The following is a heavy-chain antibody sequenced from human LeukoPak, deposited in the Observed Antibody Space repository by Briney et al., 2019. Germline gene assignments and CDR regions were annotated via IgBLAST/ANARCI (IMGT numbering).Heavy chain of an antibody. CDR1: GFTFSSYG. D-gene: IGHD3-22*01. Sequence: GGSLRLSCAASGFTFSSYGMSWVRQAPGKGLEWVSAISGSGGSTYYADSVKGRFTISRDNSKNTLYLQMNSLRAEDTAVYYCAKGRDYYDSSGCNYWGQGTLVTVSS. V-gene: IGHV3-23*01. CDR3: AKGRDYYDSSGCNY. J-gene: IGHJ4*02. CDR2: ISGSGGST.